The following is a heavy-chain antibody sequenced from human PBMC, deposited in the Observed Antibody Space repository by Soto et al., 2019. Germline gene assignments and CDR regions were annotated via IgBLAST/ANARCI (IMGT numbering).Heavy chain of an antibody. CDR2: ISSSGSTI. CDR3: ARDANRVAVAGTNDY. V-gene: IGHV3-11*01. Sequence: GGSLRLSCAASGFTFSDYYMSWIRQAPGKGLEWVSYISSSGSTIYYADSVKGRFTISRDNAKNSLYLQMNSLRAEDTAVYYCARDANRVAVAGTNDYWGQGTLVTVSS. CDR1: GFTFSDYY. J-gene: IGHJ4*02. D-gene: IGHD6-19*01.